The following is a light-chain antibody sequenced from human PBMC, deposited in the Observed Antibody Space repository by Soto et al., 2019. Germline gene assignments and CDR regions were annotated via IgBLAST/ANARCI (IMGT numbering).Light chain of an antibody. V-gene: IGKV3-20*01. CDR3: QQYGSSPTWT. Sequence: VGLTQSPGTLSLSPGERGTVSGRSSQSVRSTHLAWYQLKPGQAPRLLIYGASTRAAGIPDRFSGSGSGTDFTLTISRLEPEDFAVYYCQQYGSSPTWTFGQGTKVDIK. CDR2: GAS. J-gene: IGKJ1*01. CDR1: QSVRSTH.